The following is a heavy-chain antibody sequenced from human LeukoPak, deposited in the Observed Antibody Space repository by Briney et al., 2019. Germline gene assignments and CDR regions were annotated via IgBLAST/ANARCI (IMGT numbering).Heavy chain of an antibody. CDR3: ARSPGDTKTLYMDV. CDR1: GFSFSTYA. CDR2: ISHDGSKK. D-gene: IGHD2-21*01. V-gene: IGHV3-30*04. J-gene: IGHJ6*04. Sequence: PGGSLRLSCAASGFSFSTYAMEWIRQAPGKGLEWVAVISHDGSKKYHADSAKGRFTISRDNSKNTLYVQMNSLRADDTAVYYCARSPGDTKTLYMDVWGKGTTVTVSS.